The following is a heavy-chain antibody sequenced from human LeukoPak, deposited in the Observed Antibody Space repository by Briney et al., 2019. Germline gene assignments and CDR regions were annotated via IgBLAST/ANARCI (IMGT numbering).Heavy chain of an antibody. V-gene: IGHV3-48*01. CDR1: GFTFSSYG. Sequence: GGSLRLSCAAPGFTFSSYGMTWVRQAPGKGLEWVSYISSSSSTIYYADSVKGRFTISRDNAKNSLYLQLNSLRAEDTAVYYCARSLVVGATYPYHWGQGTLVTVSS. J-gene: IGHJ5*02. CDR3: ARSLVVGATYPYH. CDR2: ISSSSSTI. D-gene: IGHD1-26*01.